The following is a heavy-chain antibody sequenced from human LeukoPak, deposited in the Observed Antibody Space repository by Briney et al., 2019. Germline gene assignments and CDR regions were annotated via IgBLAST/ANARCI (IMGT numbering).Heavy chain of an antibody. CDR2: IKQDGSEK. V-gene: IGHV3-7*01. CDR3: ARDLDGYRSGNGA. D-gene: IGHD5-12*01. J-gene: IGHJ5*02. Sequence: GGSLRLSCAASGFTFSSSWMSWVRQAPGKGLEWVANIKQDGSEKYYVDSVKGRFTISRDNAKNTLYLQMNSLRAEDTAVYYCARDLDGYRSGNGAWGQGTLVTVSS. CDR1: GFTFSSSW.